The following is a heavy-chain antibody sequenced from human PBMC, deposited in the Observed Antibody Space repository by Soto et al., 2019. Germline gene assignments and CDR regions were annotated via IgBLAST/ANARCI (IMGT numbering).Heavy chain of an antibody. CDR3: VRDMVAPLDDSYYYAVDV. J-gene: IGHJ6*02. D-gene: IGHD5-12*01. CDR1: GYSFTAYR. CDR2: HNPQNGET. Sequence: GASVKVSCKPSGYSFTAYRLHWVRQVPGRGLEWMGWHNPQNGETSSVRKFRDRITMTSDTSISTAYMDLSRLTSDDTATYYCVRDMVAPLDDSYYYAVDVWGQGTTVTVSS. V-gene: IGHV1-2*02.